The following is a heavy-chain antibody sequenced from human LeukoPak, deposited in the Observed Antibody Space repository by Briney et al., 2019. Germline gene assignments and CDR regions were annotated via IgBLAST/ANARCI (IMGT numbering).Heavy chain of an antibody. V-gene: IGHV3-53*01. D-gene: IGHD2-21*01. Sequence: GGSLSLSCAASGFTVSSNYMSWVRQAPGKGLAWVSIIYSGGNTYYADSVKGRFSISRDNSKNTLFLQMNSLRAEDTAVYYCARDFVGGGNYDWGQGTLVTVSS. CDR3: ARDFVGGGNYD. CDR2: IYSGGNT. CDR1: GFTVSSNY. J-gene: IGHJ4*02.